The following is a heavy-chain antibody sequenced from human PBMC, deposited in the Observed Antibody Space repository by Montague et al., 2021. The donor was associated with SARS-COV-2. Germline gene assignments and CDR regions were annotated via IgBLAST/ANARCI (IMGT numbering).Heavy chain of an antibody. V-gene: IGHV4-59*01. Sequence: SETLSLTCTVSGGSISSDYWSCIRQPPGKGLEWIGYNYYSGSTNYNTSLKSRGTITVDTYKNQFSLKLSSVTTADTAVYYCARVKGGYYYGLGVSAHFDYWGQGTLVTVSS. J-gene: IGHJ4*02. D-gene: IGHD3-10*01. CDR1: GGSISSDY. CDR2: NYYSGST. CDR3: ARVKGGYYYGLGVSAHFDY.